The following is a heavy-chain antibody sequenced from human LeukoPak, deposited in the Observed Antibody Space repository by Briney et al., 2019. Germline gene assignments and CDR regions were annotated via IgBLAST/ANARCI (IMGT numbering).Heavy chain of an antibody. CDR2: IYYSGST. CDR1: GGSISSYY. V-gene: IGHV4-59*01. CDR3: AREIYCSSTSCEPGGWFDP. J-gene: IGHJ5*02. Sequence: SETLSLTCTVSGGSISSYYWSWIRQPPGKGLEWIGYIYYSGSTNYNPSLKSRVTISVDTSKNQFSLKPSSVTAADTAVYYCAREIYCSSTSCEPGGWFDPWGQGTLVTVSS. D-gene: IGHD2-2*01.